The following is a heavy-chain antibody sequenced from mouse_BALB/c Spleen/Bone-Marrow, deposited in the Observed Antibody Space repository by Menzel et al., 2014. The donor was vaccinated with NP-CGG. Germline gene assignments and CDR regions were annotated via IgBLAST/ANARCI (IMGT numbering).Heavy chain of an antibody. CDR3: GREIYYGNPDY. J-gene: IGHJ2*01. Sequence: EVMLVESGPELVKPGASVKISCKASGYSSTGYFMNWVKQSHGKSLEWIGRINPYNGDTFYNQKFKGKATLTVDKSSSTAHMELLSLTSEDSAVYYCGREIYYGNPDYWGQGTTLTVSS. V-gene: IGHV1-37*01. CDR2: INPYNGDT. CDR1: GYSSTGYF. D-gene: IGHD2-1*01.